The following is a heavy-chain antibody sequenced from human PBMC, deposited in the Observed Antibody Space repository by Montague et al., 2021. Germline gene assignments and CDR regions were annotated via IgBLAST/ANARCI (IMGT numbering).Heavy chain of an antibody. D-gene: IGHD5-18*01. CDR3: VRDRPTAWFDS. Sequence: SRSLSLSASGFSFSSLWMHWVRQAPGKGLVWVSQITSDGSDTNYADSVKGRFTISRDNAKSTLYLQMNSLRDEDTAVYYCVRDRPTAWFDSWGQGTLVTVSS. CDR2: ITSDGSDT. CDR1: GFSFSSLW. J-gene: IGHJ5*01. V-gene: IGHV3-74*01.